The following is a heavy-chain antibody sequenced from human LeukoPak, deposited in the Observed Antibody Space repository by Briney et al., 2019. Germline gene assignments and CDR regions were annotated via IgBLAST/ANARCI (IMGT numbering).Heavy chain of an antibody. D-gene: IGHD2-15*01. CDR3: ARDRIDLRYCSGGSCYLDY. Sequence: GRSLRLSCAASGFTFSSFGMHWVRQAPGKGLEWVAVTWYDGSNKYYADSVKGRFTISRDNSKNTLYLQMNSLRAEDTAVYYCARDRIDLRYCSGGSCYLDYWGQGTLVTVSS. CDR2: TWYDGSNK. J-gene: IGHJ4*02. V-gene: IGHV3-33*01. CDR1: GFTFSSFG.